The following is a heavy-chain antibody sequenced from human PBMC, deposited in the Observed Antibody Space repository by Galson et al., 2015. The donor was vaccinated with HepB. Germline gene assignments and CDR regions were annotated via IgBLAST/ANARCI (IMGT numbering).Heavy chain of an antibody. CDR3: ARARWGYSSSWYDDY. CDR2: ISAYNGNT. CDR1: GYTFTSYG. D-gene: IGHD6-13*01. V-gene: IGHV1-18*01. J-gene: IGHJ4*02. Sequence: SVKVSCKASGYTFTSYGISWVRQAPGQELEWMGWISAYNGNTNYAQKLQGRVTMTTDTSTSTAYMELRSLRSDDTAVYYCARARWGYSSSWYDDYWGQGTLVTVSS.